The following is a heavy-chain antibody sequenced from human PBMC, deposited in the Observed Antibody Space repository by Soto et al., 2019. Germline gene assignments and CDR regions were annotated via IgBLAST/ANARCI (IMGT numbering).Heavy chain of an antibody. Sequence: QVQLVESGGGVVQPGRSLRLSCAASGFTFSNYGMHWVRQAPGKGLEWVAVISYHGSDKYYADSVKGRFTISRENSKNTLYLQMGSLRAEDTAVYYCAKDHLTTTVTTVGYWGQGTLVTVSS. D-gene: IGHD4-17*01. J-gene: IGHJ4*02. CDR3: AKDHLTTTVTTVGY. CDR1: GFTFSNYG. V-gene: IGHV3-30*18. CDR2: ISYHGSDK.